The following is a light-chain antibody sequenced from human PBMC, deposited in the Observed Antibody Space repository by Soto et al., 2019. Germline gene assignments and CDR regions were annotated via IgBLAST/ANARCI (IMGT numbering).Light chain of an antibody. Sequence: EIVLTQSPDTLSLSPGERATLSCRASQFFGSDYLAWYQQKPGQPPRLLIYGASRRATGIPDRFSGRGSGTDFTLTISRLEPEDFAVYYCQLYGDSPMYTFGLGTKVDIK. V-gene: IGKV3-20*01. J-gene: IGKJ2*01. CDR2: GAS. CDR1: QFFGSDY. CDR3: QLYGDSPMYT.